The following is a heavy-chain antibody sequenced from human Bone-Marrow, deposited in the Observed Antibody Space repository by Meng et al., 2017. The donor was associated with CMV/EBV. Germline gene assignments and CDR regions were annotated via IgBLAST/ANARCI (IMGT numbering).Heavy chain of an antibody. CDR2: ISAYNGNT. CDR1: GYTFTGYY. CDR3: ARRIQYCRSTSCYAMVDY. Sequence: ASVKVSCKASGYTFTGYYMHWVRQAPGQGLEWMGWISAYNGNTNYAQKLQGRVTMTTDTSTSTAYLELLSLRSDDTVVYYYARRIQYCRSTSCYAMVDYWGQGTRVTVSS. V-gene: IGHV1-18*04. J-gene: IGHJ4*02. D-gene: IGHD2-2*01.